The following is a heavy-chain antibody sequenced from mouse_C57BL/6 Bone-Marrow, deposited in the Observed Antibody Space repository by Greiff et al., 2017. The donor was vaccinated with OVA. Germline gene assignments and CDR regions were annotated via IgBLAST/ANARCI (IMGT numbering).Heavy chain of an antibody. CDR3: ARTTVVRNYYAMDY. Sequence: EVQLQQSGPELVKPGASVKISCKASGYTFTDYYMNWVKQSHGKSLEWIGDINPNNGGTSYNQKFKGKATLTVDKSSSTAYMELRSLRSEDYAVYYCARTTVVRNYYAMDYWGQGTSVTVSS. V-gene: IGHV1-26*01. CDR2: INPNNGGT. J-gene: IGHJ4*01. CDR1: GYTFTDYY. D-gene: IGHD1-1*01.